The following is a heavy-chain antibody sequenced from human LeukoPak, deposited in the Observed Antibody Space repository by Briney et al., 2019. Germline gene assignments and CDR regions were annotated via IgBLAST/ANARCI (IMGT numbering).Heavy chain of an antibody. CDR2: INPGGSNR. Sequence: GGSLRLSCAASGITFSNYEMNWVRQAPGNGLEWVSYINPGGSNRFYAGSVRGRFAIYRDNSKNTVYLQMNSLRVEDTAMYYCTRGGSVPATRSFDYWGQGTLVTVSS. CDR1: GITFSNYE. V-gene: IGHV3-48*03. J-gene: IGHJ4*02. CDR3: TRGGSVPATRSFDY. D-gene: IGHD6-19*01.